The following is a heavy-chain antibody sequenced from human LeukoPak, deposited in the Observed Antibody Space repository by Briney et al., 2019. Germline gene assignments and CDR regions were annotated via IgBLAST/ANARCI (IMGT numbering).Heavy chain of an antibody. J-gene: IGHJ4*02. D-gene: IGHD6-6*01. CDR3: ARDGYSSSFYFDY. CDR2: IRYDGSNK. Sequence: VAMIRYDGSNKYYADSVKGRFTISRDNAKNTLYLQMNSLRAEDTAVYYCARDGYSSSFYFDYWGQGTLVTVSS. V-gene: IGHV3-30*07.